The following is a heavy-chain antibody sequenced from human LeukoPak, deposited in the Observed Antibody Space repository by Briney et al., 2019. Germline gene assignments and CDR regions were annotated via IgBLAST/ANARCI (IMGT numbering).Heavy chain of an antibody. D-gene: IGHD2-21*01. CDR3: AKGGAYCGGDCLLEVDY. CDR2: ISYDGSNK. J-gene: IGHJ4*02. Sequence: GGSLRLSCAASGFTFSSYAMHWVRQAPGKGLEWVAVISYDGSNKYYADSVKGRFTISRDNSKNTLYLQMNSLRAEDTAVYYCAKGGAYCGGDCLLEVDYWGQGTLVTVSS. V-gene: IGHV3-30-3*01. CDR1: GFTFSSYA.